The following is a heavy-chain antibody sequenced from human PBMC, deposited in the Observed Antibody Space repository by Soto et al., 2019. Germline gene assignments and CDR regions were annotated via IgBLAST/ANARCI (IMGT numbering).Heavy chain of an antibody. D-gene: IGHD3-3*01. Sequence: PSETLSLTCTVSGGSISSSSYYWGWIRQPPGKGLEWIGSIYYSGSTYYNPSLKSRVTISVDTSKNQFSLKLSSVTAADTAVYYCARHPISTIFGVVIYNWFDPRGQGTLVTVSS. J-gene: IGHJ5*02. V-gene: IGHV4-39*01. CDR1: GGSISSSSYY. CDR2: IYYSGST. CDR3: ARHPISTIFGVVIYNWFDP.